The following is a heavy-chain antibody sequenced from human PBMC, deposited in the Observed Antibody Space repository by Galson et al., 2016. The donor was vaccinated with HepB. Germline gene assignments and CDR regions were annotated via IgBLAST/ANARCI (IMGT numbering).Heavy chain of an antibody. CDR2: IYWDDHK. Sequence: PALVKPTQTLTLTCTFSGFSLSTRGVGVGWIRQPPGKALEWLALIYWDDHKPYSPSLKSRLTITKDTSKNQVVLTMTNMDPVDTATYFCAHSRYGFEGHNCFDPWGQGTLVTVSS. V-gene: IGHV2-5*02. CDR3: AHSRYGFEGHNCFDP. D-gene: IGHD4-17*01. J-gene: IGHJ5*02. CDR1: GFSLSTRGVG.